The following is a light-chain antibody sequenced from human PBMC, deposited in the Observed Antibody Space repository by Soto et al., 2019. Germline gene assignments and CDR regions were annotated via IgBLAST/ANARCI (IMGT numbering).Light chain of an antibody. CDR2: VAS. Sequence: DIQLTQSPAFLSASVGDRVHITCRASQGANTFVAWYQQKAGRAPRLLIYVASSLQTGVPSRFSGSGSGTEFTLTINSLQPEDVATYYCHQVNSYPHTFGEGTKVDIK. V-gene: IGKV1-9*01. CDR3: HQVNSYPHT. CDR1: QGANTF. J-gene: IGKJ4*01.